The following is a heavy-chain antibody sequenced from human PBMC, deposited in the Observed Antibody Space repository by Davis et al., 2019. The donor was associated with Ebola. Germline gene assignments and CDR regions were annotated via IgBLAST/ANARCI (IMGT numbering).Heavy chain of an antibody. CDR1: GGSISSYY. CDR2: IYYSGST. Sequence: MPSETLSLTCTVSGGSISSYYWSWIRQPPGKGLEWIGYIYYSGSTYYNPSLKSRVTISVDTSKNQFSLKLSSVTAADTAVYYCARHSYYYDSSGYYSIPDYWGQGTLVTVSS. J-gene: IGHJ4*02. V-gene: IGHV4-59*08. D-gene: IGHD3-22*01. CDR3: ARHSYYYDSSGYYSIPDY.